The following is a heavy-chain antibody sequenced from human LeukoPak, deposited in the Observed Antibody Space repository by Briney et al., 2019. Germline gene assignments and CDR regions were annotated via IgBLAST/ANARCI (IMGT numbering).Heavy chain of an antibody. CDR1: GGSIRSYF. CDR3: ARRYYGDYYFDY. Sequence: PSETLSLTCTVSGGSIRSYFWSWIRQPAGKGLEWIGRIYSSGITNYNPSLRSRVTMSVDTSKNQFSLRLSSVTAADTAVYYCARRYYGDYYFDYWGQGTLVTVSS. V-gene: IGHV4-4*07. D-gene: IGHD4-17*01. CDR2: IYSSGIT. J-gene: IGHJ4*02.